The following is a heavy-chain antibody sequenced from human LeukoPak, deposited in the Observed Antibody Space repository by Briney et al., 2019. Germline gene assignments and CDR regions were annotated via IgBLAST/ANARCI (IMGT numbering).Heavy chain of an antibody. CDR1: GFTFSDYY. D-gene: IGHD3-22*01. CDR2: ISSSGSTT. V-gene: IGHV3-11*04. CDR3: AREGYYYDSSGKLQGYYFDY. J-gene: IGHJ4*02. Sequence: GGSLRLSCAASGFTFSDYYMSWIRQAPGKGLEWVSYISSSGSTTYYADSVKGRFTISRDNAKNSLYLQMNSLRAEDTAVYYCAREGYYYDSSGKLQGYYFDYWGQGTLVTVSS.